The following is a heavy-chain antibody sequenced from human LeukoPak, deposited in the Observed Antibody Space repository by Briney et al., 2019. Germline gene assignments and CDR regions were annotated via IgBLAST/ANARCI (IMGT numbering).Heavy chain of an antibody. CDR2: IYYSGST. J-gene: IGHJ3*02. CDR1: GGSISSYY. D-gene: IGHD6-19*01. CDR3: ARAGGGWYSPGAFDI. V-gene: IGHV4-59*01. Sequence: SETLSLTCTVPGGSISSYYWSWIRQPPGRGLEWIGYIYYSGSTNYNPSLKSRVTISVDTSKNQFSLKLSSVTAADTAVYYCARAGGGWYSPGAFDIWGQGTMVTVSS.